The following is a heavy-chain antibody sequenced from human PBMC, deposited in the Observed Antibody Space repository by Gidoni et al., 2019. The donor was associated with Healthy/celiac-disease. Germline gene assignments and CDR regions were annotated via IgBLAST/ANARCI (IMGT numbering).Heavy chain of an antibody. CDR2: ISYDGSNK. CDR3: ARAPHAVVVIAPHFDY. D-gene: IGHD2-21*01. Sequence: QVQLVESGGGVVQPGRSLRLSCAASGFTFSSYAMHWVRQAPGKGLEWVAVISYDGSNKYYADSVKGRFTISRDNSKNTLYLQMNSLRAEDTAVYYCARAPHAVVVIAPHFDYWGQGTLVTVSS. CDR1: GFTFSSYA. V-gene: IGHV3-30*04. J-gene: IGHJ4*02.